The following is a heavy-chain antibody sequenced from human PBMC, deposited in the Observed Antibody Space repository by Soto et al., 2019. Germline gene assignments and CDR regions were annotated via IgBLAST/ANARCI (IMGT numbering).Heavy chain of an antibody. CDR2: ISYDGSNK. Sequence: QVQLVESGGGVVQPGRSLRLSCAASGFTFSSYGMHWVRQAPGKGLEWVAVISYDGSNKYYADSVKGRFTISRDNSKNTLYLQMNSLRAEDTAEYYCAKELSAAAGYFDYWGQGTLVTVSS. V-gene: IGHV3-30*18. CDR3: AKELSAAAGYFDY. CDR1: GFTFSSYG. D-gene: IGHD6-13*01. J-gene: IGHJ4*02.